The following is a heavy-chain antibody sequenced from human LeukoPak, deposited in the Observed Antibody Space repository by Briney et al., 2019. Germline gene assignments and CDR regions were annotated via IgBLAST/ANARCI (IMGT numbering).Heavy chain of an antibody. J-gene: IGHJ4*02. CDR2: ISGSGGST. D-gene: IGHD6-13*01. V-gene: IGHV3-23*01. Sequence: GGSLRLSCAAFGFTFSSYAMSWVRQAPGKGLEWVSAISGSGGSTYYADSVKGRFTISRDNAKNSLYLQMNNLRAEDTAVYYCAREVRQQLVTDFDYWGQGTLVTVSS. CDR3: AREVRQQLVTDFDY. CDR1: GFTFSSYA.